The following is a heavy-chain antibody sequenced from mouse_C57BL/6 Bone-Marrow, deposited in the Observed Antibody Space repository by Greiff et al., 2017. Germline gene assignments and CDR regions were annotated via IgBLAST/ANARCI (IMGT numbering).Heavy chain of an antibody. CDR3: ARWGTDFDY. V-gene: IGHV1-82*01. Sequence: QVQLKESGPELVKPGASVKISCKASGYAFSSSWMNWVKQRPGKGLEWIGRIYPGDGDTNYNGKFKGKATLTADKSSSTAYMQLSSLTSEDSAVYFCARWGTDFDYWGQGTTLTVSS. D-gene: IGHD3-3*01. CDR1: GYAFSSSW. CDR2: IYPGDGDT. J-gene: IGHJ2*01.